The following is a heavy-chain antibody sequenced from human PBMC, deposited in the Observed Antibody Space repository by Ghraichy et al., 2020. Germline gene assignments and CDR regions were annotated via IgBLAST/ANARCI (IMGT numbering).Heavy chain of an antibody. Sequence: GGSLRLSCAASGFTFSSYWMHWVRQAPGKGLVWVSRTDSTGSSRDYADSVKGRFTISRDNAKNTLYLQMNSLGVEDTAVYYCARAGSWRFDYWGQGTLVTVSS. CDR1: GFTFSSYW. D-gene: IGHD6-13*01. CDR2: TDSTGSSR. CDR3: ARAGSWRFDY. V-gene: IGHV3-74*01. J-gene: IGHJ4*02.